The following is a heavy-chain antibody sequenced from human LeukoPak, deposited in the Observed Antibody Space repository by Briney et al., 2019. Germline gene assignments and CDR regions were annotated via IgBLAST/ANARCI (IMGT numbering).Heavy chain of an antibody. J-gene: IGHJ3*02. Sequence: GASVKVSCKASGGTFNSYTISWVLQAPGQGLEWMGRIIPILGIANYAQKFQGRVTITADKSTSTAYMELSSLRSEDTAVYYCASRDIVVVVAATNTFNIWGQGTMVTVSS. V-gene: IGHV1-69*02. CDR2: IIPILGIA. D-gene: IGHD2-15*01. CDR1: GGTFNSYT. CDR3: ASRDIVVVVAATNTFNI.